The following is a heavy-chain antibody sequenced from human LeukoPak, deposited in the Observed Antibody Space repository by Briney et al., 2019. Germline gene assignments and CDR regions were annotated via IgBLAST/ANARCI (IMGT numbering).Heavy chain of an antibody. D-gene: IGHD5-12*01. CDR2: ISSSSSYI. V-gene: IGHV3-21*01. J-gene: IGHJ4*02. Sequence: GGSLRLSCAASGFTFSSYSMNWVRQAPGKGLEWVSSISSSSSYIYYADSVKGRFTISRDNAKNSLYLQMNSLRAEDTAVYYCARDGYSGYDLDYFDYWGQGTLVTVSS. CDR3: ARDGYSGYDLDYFDY. CDR1: GFTFSSYS.